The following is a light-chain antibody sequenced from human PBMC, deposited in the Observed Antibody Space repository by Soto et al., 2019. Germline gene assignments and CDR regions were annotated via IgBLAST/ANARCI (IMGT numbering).Light chain of an antibody. CDR2: GAS. CDR1: QSVSSDY. J-gene: IGKJ4*01. CDR3: QQYGTSPVT. Sequence: EIVLTQSPGTLSLSPGERATLSCRASQSVSSDYLAWYKQKPGQAPRLLIYGASSRATGIPDRFSGSGSGTDLTLTISRLEPEDFAVYYCQQYGTSPVTFGGGTKVEIK. V-gene: IGKV3-20*01.